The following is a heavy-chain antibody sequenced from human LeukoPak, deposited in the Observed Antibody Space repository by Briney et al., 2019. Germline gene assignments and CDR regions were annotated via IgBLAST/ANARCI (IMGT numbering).Heavy chain of an antibody. CDR2: ISSSSSYI. Sequence: GGSLRLSCAASGFTFSSYEMNWVRQAPGKGLEWVSSISSSSSYIYYADSVKGRFTISRDNAKNSLYLQMNSLRAEDTAVYYCAKGNTAMADFDYWGQGTLVTVSS. CDR1: GFTFSSYE. CDR3: AKGNTAMADFDY. J-gene: IGHJ4*02. V-gene: IGHV3-21*01. D-gene: IGHD5-18*01.